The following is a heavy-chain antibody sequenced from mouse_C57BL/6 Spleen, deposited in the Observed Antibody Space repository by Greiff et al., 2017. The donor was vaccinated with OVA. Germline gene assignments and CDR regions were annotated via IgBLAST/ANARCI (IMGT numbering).Heavy chain of an antibody. J-gene: IGHJ4*01. Sequence: DVQLQESGPGLVKPSQSLSLTCSVTGYSITSGYYWNWIRQFPGNKLEWMGYISYDGSNNYNPSLKNRISITRDTSKNQFFLKLNSVTTEDTATYYCARGRDYDVRGNYYAMDYWGQGTSVTVSS. CDR2: ISYDGSN. D-gene: IGHD2-4*01. CDR3: ARGRDYDVRGNYYAMDY. CDR1: GYSITSGYY. V-gene: IGHV3-6*01.